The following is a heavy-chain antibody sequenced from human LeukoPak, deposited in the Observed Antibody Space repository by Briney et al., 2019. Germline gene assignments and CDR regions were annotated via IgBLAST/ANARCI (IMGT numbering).Heavy chain of an antibody. CDR2: IYHSGST. V-gene: IGHV4-30-2*01. CDR1: GVSISSGGYY. CDR3: ARGFYSPGSHFDY. D-gene: IGHD4-11*01. Sequence: MSSETLSLTCTVSGVSISSGGYYWSWIRQPPGKGLEWIGYIYHSGSTYYNPSLKSRVTISVDRSKNQFSLKLSSVTAADTAVYYCARGFYSPGSHFDYWGQGTLVTVSS. J-gene: IGHJ4*02.